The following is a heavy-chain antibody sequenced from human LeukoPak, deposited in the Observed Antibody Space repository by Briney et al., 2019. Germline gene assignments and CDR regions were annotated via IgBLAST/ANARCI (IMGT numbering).Heavy chain of an antibody. CDR3: AREAAVVPRAFDI. CDR1: GGTFSSYA. D-gene: IGHD2-2*01. V-gene: IGHV1-69*13. Sequence: GDSVKVSCQASGGTFSSYAISWVRQAPGQGLEWVGGIIPIFGTANYAQKFQGRVTTTADESTSTAYMELSSLRSEGTAVYYCAREAAVVPRAFDIWGRGTMVTVSS. CDR2: IIPIFGTA. J-gene: IGHJ3*02.